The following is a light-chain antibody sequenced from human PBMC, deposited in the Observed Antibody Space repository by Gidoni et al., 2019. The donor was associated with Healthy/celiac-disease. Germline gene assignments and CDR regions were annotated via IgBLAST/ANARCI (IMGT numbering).Light chain of an antibody. J-gene: IGKJ2*01. CDR3: QQSNSWPLT. CDR1: QSISSY. Sequence: VLTQPPATLSLSPGERATLSCRASQSISSYLHWYQQKPGQAPRLLIYDASNWATGIPARFSGSGSGTDFTLTISSLEPEDFAVYYCQQSNSWPLTFGQGTKLEIK. V-gene: IGKV3-11*01. CDR2: DAS.